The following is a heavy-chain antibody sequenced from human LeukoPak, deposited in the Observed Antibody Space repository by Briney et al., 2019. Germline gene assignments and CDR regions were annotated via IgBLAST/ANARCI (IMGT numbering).Heavy chain of an antibody. D-gene: IGHD6-19*01. J-gene: IGHJ4*02. Sequence: SETPSLTCAVYGGSFSGYYWSWIRQPPGKGLEWIGEINHSGSTNYNPSLKSRVTISVDTSKNQFSLKLSSVTAADTAVYYCARGLRYSSALGYWGQGTLVTVSS. CDR3: ARGLRYSSALGY. CDR2: INHSGST. CDR1: GGSFSGYY. V-gene: IGHV4-34*01.